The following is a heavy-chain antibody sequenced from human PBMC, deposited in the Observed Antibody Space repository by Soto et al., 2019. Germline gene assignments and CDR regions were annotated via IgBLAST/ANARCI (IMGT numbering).Heavy chain of an antibody. CDR3: AKDMREHSSGPYNWFDP. CDR2: ISGSGGST. CDR1: GFTFSSYA. Sequence: GGSLRLSCAASGFTFSSYAMSWVRQAPGKGLEWVSAISGSGGSTYYADSVKGRFTISRDNSKNTLYLQMNSLRAEDTAVYYCAKDMREHSSGPYNWFDPWGQGTLVTVSS. J-gene: IGHJ5*02. V-gene: IGHV3-23*01. D-gene: IGHD3-22*01.